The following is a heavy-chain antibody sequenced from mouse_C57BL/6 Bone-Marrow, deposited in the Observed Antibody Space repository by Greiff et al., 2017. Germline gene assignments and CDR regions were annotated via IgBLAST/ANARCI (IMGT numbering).Heavy chain of an antibody. Sequence: EVQLQQSGAELVRPGASVKLSCTASGFNIKDDYMHWVKQRPEQGLEWIGWIDPENGDTEYASKFQGKATITADTSSNTAYLQLSSLTSEDSAVYYCARGDYDCYAMDYWGQGTSVTVSS. CDR3: ARGDYDCYAMDY. V-gene: IGHV14-4*01. D-gene: IGHD1-1*02. J-gene: IGHJ4*01. CDR1: GFNIKDDY. CDR2: IDPENGDT.